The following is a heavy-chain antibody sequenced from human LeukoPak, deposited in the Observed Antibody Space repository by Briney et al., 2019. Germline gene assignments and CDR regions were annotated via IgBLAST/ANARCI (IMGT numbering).Heavy chain of an antibody. J-gene: IGHJ6*03. CDR1: GGSISSYY. Sequence: SETLSLTCTVSGGSISSYYWSWIRQPAGTALEWIGRIYTSGTITYNPSLKSRVTMSVDTSKNQFSLKLSSVTAADTAVYYCARGGSLEVYYYYMDVWGKGTTVTISS. CDR2: IYTSGTI. V-gene: IGHV4-4*07. D-gene: IGHD3-10*01. CDR3: ARGGSLEVYYYYMDV.